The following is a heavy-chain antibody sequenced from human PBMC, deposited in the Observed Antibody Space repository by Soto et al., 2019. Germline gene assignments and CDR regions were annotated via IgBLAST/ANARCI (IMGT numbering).Heavy chain of an antibody. CDR3: ARGLCTGPECLRQYYGMAV. D-gene: IGHD2-8*02. J-gene: IGHJ6*02. Sequence: XVSLRLSCVDSGLTSSGYKLSNFEVNWVRQAPGKGLEWVSYIDHSGTIIFYGDSVKGRFTISRDNVQNSVSLQMNGLRAEDTGVYYCARGLCTGPECLRQYYGMAVWGQGTTVTVSS. CDR2: IDHSGTII. V-gene: IGHV3-48*03. CDR1: GLTSSGY.